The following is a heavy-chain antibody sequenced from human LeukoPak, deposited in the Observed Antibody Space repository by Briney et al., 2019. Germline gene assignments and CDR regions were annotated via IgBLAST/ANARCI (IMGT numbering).Heavy chain of an antibody. D-gene: IGHD3-22*01. V-gene: IGHV1-69*01. CDR1: AGTFSSYA. CDR3: ASHYYDSSGYYYGFDY. J-gene: IGHJ4*02. Sequence: SVKVSCKASAGTFSSYAISWVRQAPGQGLEWMGGIIPIFGTANYAQKFQGRVTITADESTSTAYMELSSLRSEDTAVYYCASHYYDSSGYYYGFDYWGQGTLVTVSS. CDR2: IIPIFGTA.